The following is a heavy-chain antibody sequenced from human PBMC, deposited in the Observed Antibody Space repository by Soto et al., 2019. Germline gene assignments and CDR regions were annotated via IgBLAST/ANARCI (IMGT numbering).Heavy chain of an antibody. CDR3: TTSSVAVDGTYYYYGMDV. V-gene: IGHV3-15*01. CDR2: IKSKTDGGTT. CDR1: GFTFSNAW. Sequence: GGSLRLSCAASGFTFSNAWMSWVRQAPGKGLEWVGRIKSKTDGGTTDYAAPVKGRFTISRDDSKNTLYLQMNSLKTEDTAVYYCTTSSVAVDGTYYYYGMDVWGQGTTVTVYS. J-gene: IGHJ6*02. D-gene: IGHD6-19*01.